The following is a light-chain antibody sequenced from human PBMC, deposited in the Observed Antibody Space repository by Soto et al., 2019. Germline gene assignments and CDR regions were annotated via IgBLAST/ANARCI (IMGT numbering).Light chain of an antibody. CDR3: CSYAGSYTLL. V-gene: IGLV2-11*01. Sequence: QSALTQPRSVSGSPGQSVTISCTGTSSDVGTYKFVSWYHHHPGKAPKLIIYDVSKRPSGVPDRFSGSKSGNTASLTISGLQAEDEADYYCCSYAGSYTLLFGGGTKLTVL. J-gene: IGLJ3*02. CDR1: SSDVGTYKF. CDR2: DVS.